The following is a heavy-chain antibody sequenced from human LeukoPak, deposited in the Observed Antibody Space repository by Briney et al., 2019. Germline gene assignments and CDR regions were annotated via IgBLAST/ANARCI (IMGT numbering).Heavy chain of an antibody. CDR2: LRGNDET. D-gene: IGHD3-10*01. J-gene: IGHJ4*02. CDR1: GISFRNYA. CDR3: ARASWVSDPDAVR. Sequence: GGSLRLSCAASGISFRNYAMSWVRQAPARGPEWVSSLRGNDETFYADSVKGRFTLSRDDSRNTVFLQLNNLRVEDTAIYYCARASWVSDPDAVRWGQGTQVTVSS. V-gene: IGHV3-23*01.